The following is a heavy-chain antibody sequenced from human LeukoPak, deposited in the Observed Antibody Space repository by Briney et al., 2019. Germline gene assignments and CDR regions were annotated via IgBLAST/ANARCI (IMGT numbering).Heavy chain of an antibody. CDR1: GVSISSSNSY. CDR2: INHSGST. CDR3: ARGGARCSGGSCYLFSFDY. D-gene: IGHD2-15*01. V-gene: IGHV4-39*07. J-gene: IGHJ4*02. Sequence: SETLSLTCTVSGVSISSSNSYWGWIRQPPGKGLEWIGEINHSGSTKYNPSLKSRVTISVDMSKNQFSLKLSSVTVADMAVYYCARGGARCSGGSCYLFSFDYWGQGTLVTVSS.